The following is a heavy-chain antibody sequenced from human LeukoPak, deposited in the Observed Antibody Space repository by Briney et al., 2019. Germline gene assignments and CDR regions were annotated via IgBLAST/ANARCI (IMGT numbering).Heavy chain of an antibody. Sequence: GGSLRLSCAASGFTFSSYAMSWVRQAPGKGLEWVSAISGSGGSTYYADSVKGRFTISRDNSKNTLYLQMNSLRAEDTAVYYCAKAPSGYYYYYYMDVWGKGTTVTVSS. V-gene: IGHV3-23*01. D-gene: IGHD6-19*01. CDR1: GFTFSSYA. CDR2: ISGSGGST. CDR3: AKAPSGYYYYYYMDV. J-gene: IGHJ6*03.